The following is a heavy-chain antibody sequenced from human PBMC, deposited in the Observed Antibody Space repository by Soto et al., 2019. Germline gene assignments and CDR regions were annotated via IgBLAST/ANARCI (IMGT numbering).Heavy chain of an antibody. CDR1: GGSISSGGYY. Sequence: QVQLQESGPGLVKPSQTLSLTCTVSGGSISSGGYYWSWIRQHPGKGLEWIGYIYYSGSTYYNPXLXSXXTRSVDPSKNQFSLKLSSVTAADPAVYYCARSIDSWGQGTLVTVSS. J-gene: IGHJ5*01. CDR3: ARSIDS. CDR2: IYYSGST. V-gene: IGHV4-31*01.